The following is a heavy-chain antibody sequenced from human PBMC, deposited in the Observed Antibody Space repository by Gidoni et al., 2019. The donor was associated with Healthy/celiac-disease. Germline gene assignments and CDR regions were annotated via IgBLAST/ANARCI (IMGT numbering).Heavy chain of an antibody. CDR3: ARDYYDSSGYYGDYYYYGMDV. J-gene: IGHJ6*02. CDR1: GYTFTGYY. Sequence: QVQLVQSGAEVKKPGASVKVSCKASGYTFTGYYLHWVRQAPGQGLEWMGWINPNSGGTNYAQKFQGWVTMTRDTSISTAYMELSRLRSDDTAVYYCARDYYDSSGYYGDYYYYGMDVWGQGTTVTVSS. V-gene: IGHV1-2*04. D-gene: IGHD3-22*01. CDR2: INPNSGGT.